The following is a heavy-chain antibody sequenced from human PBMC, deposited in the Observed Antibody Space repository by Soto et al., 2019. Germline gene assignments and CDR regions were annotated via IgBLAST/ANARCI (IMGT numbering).Heavy chain of an antibody. CDR3: AKDHGMDV. V-gene: IGHV3-23*01. J-gene: IGHJ6*02. Sequence: EVQVLESGGGLAQPGGSLRLSCVASGFTFSDYAMAWVRQSPGKGLEWVSSISGSGGSTYYADSVKGRFTISRDNSKNTVFLQMNSLRAEDTAVYYCAKDHGMDVWGQGATVTVS. CDR2: ISGSGGST. CDR1: GFTFSDYA.